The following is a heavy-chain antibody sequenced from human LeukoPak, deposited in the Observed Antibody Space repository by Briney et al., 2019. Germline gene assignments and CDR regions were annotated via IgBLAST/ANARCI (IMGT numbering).Heavy chain of an antibody. J-gene: IGHJ4*02. D-gene: IGHD2-15*01. CDR3: ARGYCSGGSCYADY. CDR2: IYYSGST. Sequence: SETLSLTCTVSGGSISSYYWSWIRQPPGKGLEWIGYIYYSGSTNYNPSLKSRVTISVDTSKNQFSLKLSSVTAADTAVYYCARGYCSGGSCYADYWGQGTLVAVSS. CDR1: GGSISSYY. V-gene: IGHV4-59*01.